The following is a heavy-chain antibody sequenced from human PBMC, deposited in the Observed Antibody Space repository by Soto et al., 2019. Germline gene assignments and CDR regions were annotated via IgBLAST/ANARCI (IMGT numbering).Heavy chain of an antibody. CDR3: AKDLVGATDVLWFDP. V-gene: IGHV3-23*01. CDR1: GFTFSSYT. D-gene: IGHD1-26*01. J-gene: IGHJ5*02. Sequence: EVQLLESGGGLVQPGGSLRLSCAASGFTFSSYTMSWVRQAPGKGLEWVSAISGSGGSTYYADSVKGRFTISRDNSKNTLYLQMNSLRAEDTAVYYCAKDLVGATDVLWFDPWGQGTLVTVSS. CDR2: ISGSGGST.